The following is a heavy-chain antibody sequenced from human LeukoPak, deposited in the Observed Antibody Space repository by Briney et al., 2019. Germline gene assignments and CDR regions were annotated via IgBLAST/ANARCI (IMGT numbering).Heavy chain of an antibody. V-gene: IGHV3-53*01. CDR1: GFTVSSNY. D-gene: IGHD4-17*01. Sequence: PGGSLRLSCAASGFTVSSNYMSWVRQAPGKGLEWVSVIYSGGSTYYADSVKGRFTISRDNSKNTLYLQMNSLRAEDTAVYYCARDAPTYGDYQGHYWGQGTLVTVSS. CDR3: ARDAPTYGDYQGHY. CDR2: IYSGGST. J-gene: IGHJ4*02.